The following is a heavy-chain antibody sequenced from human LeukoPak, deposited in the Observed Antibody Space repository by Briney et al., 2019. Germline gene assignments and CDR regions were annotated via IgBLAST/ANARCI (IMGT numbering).Heavy chain of an antibody. CDR2: IFYNGRT. V-gene: IGHV4-39*01. J-gene: IGHJ4*02. D-gene: IGHD3-16*01. CDR3: ARQGTYYDKIYYFDY. Sequence: PSETLSLTCTVSGGSISYSTTYWGWIRQPPGKGLEWIASIFYNGRTWNNPSLKSRVSISVDTSENQFSLKVSAVTAADTAVYYCARQGTYYDKIYYFDYWGQGALVTVSS. CDR1: GGSISYSTTY.